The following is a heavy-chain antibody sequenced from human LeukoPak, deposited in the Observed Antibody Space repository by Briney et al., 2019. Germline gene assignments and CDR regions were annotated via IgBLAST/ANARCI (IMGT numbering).Heavy chain of an antibody. D-gene: IGHD5-24*01. V-gene: IGHV3-30-3*01. J-gene: IGHJ4*02. CDR3: AADDGYNWNY. Sequence: GRSLRLSCAASGFTFSSYAMHWVRQAPGKGLEWVAVISYDGSNKYYTDSVKGRFTISRDNSKNTLYLQMNSLRAEDTAVYYCAADDGYNWNYWGQGTLVTVSS. CDR1: GFTFSSYA. CDR2: ISYDGSNK.